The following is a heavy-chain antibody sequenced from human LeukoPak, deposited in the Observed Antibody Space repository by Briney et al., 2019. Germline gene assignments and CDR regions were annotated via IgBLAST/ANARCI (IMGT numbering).Heavy chain of an antibody. V-gene: IGHV3-48*03. J-gene: IGHJ4*02. D-gene: IGHD6-19*01. CDR1: GFPFSSYE. Sequence: QSGGSLRLSCAASGFPFSSYEMNWVRQAPGMGLEWVSYISSSGNAIYYADSVKGRFTISRDNAKNSLYLQMNSLRAEDTAVYYCAINGFSSGWYEPYYFDNWGQGTLVTVSS. CDR3: AINGFSSGWYEPYYFDN. CDR2: ISSSGNAI.